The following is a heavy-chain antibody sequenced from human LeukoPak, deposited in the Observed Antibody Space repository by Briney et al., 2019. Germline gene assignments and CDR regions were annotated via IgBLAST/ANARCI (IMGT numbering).Heavy chain of an antibody. CDR3: ARGGAYGMMGY. CDR1: GFSFSSFE. Sequence: GGSLRLSCVASGFSFSSFEMNWVRQAPGKGLEWLSYITNTGRTIYYADSVKGRFTISRDNAKNSLYLHMNSLRGDDTAIYYCARGGAYGMMGYWGQGTLVTVSS. J-gene: IGHJ4*02. V-gene: IGHV3-48*03. D-gene: IGHD4-17*01. CDR2: ITNTGRTI.